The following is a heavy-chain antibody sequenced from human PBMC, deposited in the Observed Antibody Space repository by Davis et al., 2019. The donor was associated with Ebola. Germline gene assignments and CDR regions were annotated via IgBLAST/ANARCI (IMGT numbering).Heavy chain of an antibody. J-gene: IGHJ4*02. CDR2: ISGSGFSI. CDR3: AKGMNSGYIVPFDY. Sequence: GESLKISCAASGFTVSSNYMSWVRQAPGKGLEWVSSISGSGFSINYADSVKGRFTISRDSSRNTLSLQMNSLRAEDTAVYYCAKGMNSGYIVPFDYWGQGTRVTVSS. V-gene: IGHV3-23*01. CDR1: GFTVSSNY. D-gene: IGHD5/OR15-5a*01.